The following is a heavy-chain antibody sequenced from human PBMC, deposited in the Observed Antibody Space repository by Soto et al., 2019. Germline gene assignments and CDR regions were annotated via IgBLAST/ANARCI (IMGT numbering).Heavy chain of an antibody. CDR3: AKKPQWTVIVVVYFDY. CDR2: ISGSGGST. CDR1: GFTFSSYA. V-gene: IGHV3-23*01. D-gene: IGHD3-22*01. J-gene: IGHJ4*02. Sequence: GGSLRLSCAASGFTFSSYAMSWVRQAPGKGLEWVSAISGSGGSTYYADSVKGRFTISRDNSKNTLYLQMNSLRAEDTAVYYCAKKPQWTVIVVVYFDYWGQGTLVTVSS.